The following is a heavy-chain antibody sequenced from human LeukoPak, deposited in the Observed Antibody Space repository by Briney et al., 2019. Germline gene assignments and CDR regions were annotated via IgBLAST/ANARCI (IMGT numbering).Heavy chain of an antibody. V-gene: IGHV4-34*01. CDR2: INHSGST. J-gene: IGHJ4*02. CDR1: GGSFSGYY. Sequence: KPSETLSFTCAVYGGSFSGYYWSWIRQPPGKGLEWIGEINHSGSTNYNPSLKSRVTISVDTSKNQFSLKLSSVTAADTAVYYCARTSGWYKNFDYWGQGTLVTVSS. CDR3: ARTSGWYKNFDY. D-gene: IGHD6-19*01.